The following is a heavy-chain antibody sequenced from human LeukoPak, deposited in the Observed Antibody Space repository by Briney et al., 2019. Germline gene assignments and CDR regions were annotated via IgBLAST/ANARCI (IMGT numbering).Heavy chain of an antibody. CDR3: ARLDGSGSYPN. D-gene: IGHD1-26*01. CDR2: IYHSGST. V-gene: IGHV4-30-2*01. J-gene: IGHJ4*02. Sequence: SQTLSLTCTVSGGSISSGGYYWRWIRQPPGKGLEWIGYIYHSGSTYYNPSLKSRVTISVDRSKNQFSLKLSSVTAADTAVYYCARLDGSGSYPNWGQGTLVTVSS. CDR1: GGSISSGGYY.